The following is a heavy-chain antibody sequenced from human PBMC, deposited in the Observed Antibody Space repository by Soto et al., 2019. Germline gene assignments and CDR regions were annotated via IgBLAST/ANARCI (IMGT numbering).Heavy chain of an antibody. D-gene: IGHD1-26*01. CDR1: GYTFTGHY. CDR3: ARVERLEKNFDY. CDR2: ISAYNGNT. V-gene: IGHV1-18*04. Sequence: QVQLVQSGAEVKKPGASVRVSCKASGYTFTGHYIHWVRQAPGQGLEWMGWISAYNGNTNYAQKLQGRVTMTTDTSTSTAYMELRSLRSDDTAVYYCARVERLEKNFDYWGQGTLVTVSS. J-gene: IGHJ4*02.